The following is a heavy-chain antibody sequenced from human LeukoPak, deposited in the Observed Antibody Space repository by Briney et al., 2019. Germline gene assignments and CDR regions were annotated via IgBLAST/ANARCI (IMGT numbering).Heavy chain of an antibody. Sequence: PSETLSLTCAVYGGSFSGYYWSWIRQPPGKGLEWIGEINHSGSTNYNPSLKSRVTISVDTSKNQFSLKLSSVTAADTAVYYCASQDYGGNLRPAEYFQHWGQGTLVTVSS. J-gene: IGHJ1*01. CDR1: GGSFSGYY. V-gene: IGHV4-34*01. CDR2: INHSGST. CDR3: ASQDYGGNLRPAEYFQH. D-gene: IGHD4-23*01.